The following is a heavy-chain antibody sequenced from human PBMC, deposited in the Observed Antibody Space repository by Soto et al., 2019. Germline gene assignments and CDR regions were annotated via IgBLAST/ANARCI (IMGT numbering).Heavy chain of an antibody. V-gene: IGHV2-5*02. CDR2: IYWDDDE. D-gene: IGHD6-6*01. CDR3: ALGIAARPFDS. CDR1: GFSLTTTGVG. Sequence: QISLKESGPALVKPTQTLTLTCSFSGFSLTTTGVGVGWIRQPPGKALEWLALIYWDDDERYNPSLKNRLTITNDASKNLVVPTMTNVDPVDTATYYCALGIAARPFDSWGQGTLVTVSS. J-gene: IGHJ4*02.